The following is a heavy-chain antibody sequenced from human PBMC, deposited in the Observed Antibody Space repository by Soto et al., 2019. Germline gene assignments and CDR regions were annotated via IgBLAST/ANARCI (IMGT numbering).Heavy chain of an antibody. CDR3: ATRPLLPGAP. CDR2: IYSGGST. Sequence: EVQLVESGRGLIQPGGSLRLSCAASGFTFSSNDMNWVRQAPGKGLEWVSLIYSGGSTYYADSVKSRFTISRDNSKNTLYLQMSSLRAEDTAVYYCATRPLLPGAPWGQGTMVTVSS. V-gene: IGHV3-53*01. D-gene: IGHD3-22*01. J-gene: IGHJ3*01. CDR1: GFTFSSND.